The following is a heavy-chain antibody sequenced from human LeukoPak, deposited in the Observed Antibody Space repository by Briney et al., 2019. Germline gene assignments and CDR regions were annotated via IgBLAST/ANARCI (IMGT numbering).Heavy chain of an antibody. J-gene: IGHJ4*02. Sequence: GESLKISCKGSGYRFTSYWIGWVRQLPGKGLEWMGIIYPGDSDTRYSPSFQGQVTISADKSISTAYLQWSSLKASDTAMYYCATQVDTAMVTALYFDYWGQGTLVTVSS. CDR2: IYPGDSDT. CDR1: GYRFTSYW. V-gene: IGHV5-51*01. CDR3: ATQVDTAMVTALYFDY. D-gene: IGHD5-18*01.